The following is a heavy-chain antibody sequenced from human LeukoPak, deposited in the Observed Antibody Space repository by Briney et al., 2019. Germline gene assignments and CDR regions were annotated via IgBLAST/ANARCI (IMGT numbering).Heavy chain of an antibody. V-gene: IGHV3-23*01. CDR2: INNSGGGT. J-gene: IGHJ4*02. CDR3: AKLTGDDFWSGYEYYFDY. Sequence: GSLRLSCAASGVTFSAYAMTWVRQAPGKGLEWVSTINNSGGGTYYVDSVKGRFTISRDNSKNTLYLQMNSLRAEDTAVYYCAKLTGDDFWSGYEYYFDYWGQGTLVIVSS. CDR1: GVTFSAYA. D-gene: IGHD3-3*01.